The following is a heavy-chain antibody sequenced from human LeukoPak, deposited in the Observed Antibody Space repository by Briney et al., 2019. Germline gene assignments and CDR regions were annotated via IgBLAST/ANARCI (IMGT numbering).Heavy chain of an antibody. D-gene: IGHD2-15*01. CDR2: INPYNVNI. V-gene: IGHV1-18*01. Sequence: ASVTVSCKASHYTFTNYGISWMRQVPGQGLEWIGWINPYNVNIKYAQKFQGRVTLTTDTSTSTAYMELRTLRSDDTAIYYCARGSAQWSDYWGQGTLVTVSS. CDR3: ARGSAQWSDY. CDR1: HYTFTNYG. J-gene: IGHJ4*02.